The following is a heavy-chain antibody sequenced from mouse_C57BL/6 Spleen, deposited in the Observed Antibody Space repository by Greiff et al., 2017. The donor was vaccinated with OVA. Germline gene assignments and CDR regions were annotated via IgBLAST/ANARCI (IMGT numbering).Heavy chain of an antibody. CDR2: INPYNGDT. J-gene: IGHJ2*01. CDR1: GYSFTGYF. Sequence: EVQLQQSGPELVKPGDSVKISCKASGYSFTGYFMNWVMQSHGKSLEWIGRINPYNGDTFYNQKFKGKATLTVDKSSSTAHMELRSLTSDDSAVYYCARESYYYGSSYLDYWGQGTTLTVSS. CDR3: ARESYYYGSSYLDY. D-gene: IGHD1-1*01. V-gene: IGHV1-20*01.